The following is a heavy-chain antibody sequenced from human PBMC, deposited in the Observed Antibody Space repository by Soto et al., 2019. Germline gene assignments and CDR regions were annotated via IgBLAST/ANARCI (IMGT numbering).Heavy chain of an antibody. CDR3: ARGRYGSGSYPLF. CDR2: MDPNSGNT. CDR1: GYTFTSYD. J-gene: IGHJ4*02. D-gene: IGHD3-10*01. V-gene: IGHV1-8*01. Sequence: ASVKVSCKASGYTFTSYDINWVRQATGQGLEWMGWMDPNSGNTGYAQKFQGRVTMTRNTSISTAYMELSSLRSEDTAVYYGARGRYGSGSYPLFWGQGTLVTVS.